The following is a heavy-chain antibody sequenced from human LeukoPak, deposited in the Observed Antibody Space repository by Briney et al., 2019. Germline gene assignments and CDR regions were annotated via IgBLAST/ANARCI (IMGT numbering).Heavy chain of an antibody. CDR3: ATIPYDSSGYWENWFDP. D-gene: IGHD3-22*01. Sequence: GGSLRLSCAASGFTFSSYSMNWVRQAPGKGLEWVSYISSSSTIYYADSVKGRFTISRDNAKNSLYLQMNSLRAEDTAVYYCATIPYDSSGYWENWFDPWGQGTLVTVSS. CDR2: ISSSSTI. CDR1: GFTFSSYS. V-gene: IGHV3-48*01. J-gene: IGHJ5*02.